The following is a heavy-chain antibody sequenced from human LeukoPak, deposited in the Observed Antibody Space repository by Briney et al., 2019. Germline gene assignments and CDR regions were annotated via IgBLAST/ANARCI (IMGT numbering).Heavy chain of an antibody. CDR2: INHSGST. CDR1: GGSFSGYY. CDR3: ARAASGMDV. V-gene: IGHV4-34*01. Sequence: SETLSLTCAVYGGSFSGYYWSWIRQPPGKGLEWIGEINHSGSTNYNPSLKSRVTIPVDTSKNQFSLKLSSVTAADTAVYYCARAASGMDVWGQGTTVTVSS. J-gene: IGHJ6*02.